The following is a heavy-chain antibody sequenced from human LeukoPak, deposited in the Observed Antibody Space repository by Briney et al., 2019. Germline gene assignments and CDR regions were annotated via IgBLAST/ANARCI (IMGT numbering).Heavy chain of an antibody. J-gene: IGHJ4*02. CDR3: ARILVYGSGAEAFDY. CDR1: GFTFSSYW. Sequence: PGGSLGLSCAASGFTFSSYWMSWVRQAPGKGLEWVANIKEDGSEKYYVDSVKGRFTISRDNAKNSLYLQMNSLRAEDTAVYYCARILVYGSGAEAFDYWGQGTLVTVSS. D-gene: IGHD3-10*01. CDR2: IKEDGSEK. V-gene: IGHV3-7*01.